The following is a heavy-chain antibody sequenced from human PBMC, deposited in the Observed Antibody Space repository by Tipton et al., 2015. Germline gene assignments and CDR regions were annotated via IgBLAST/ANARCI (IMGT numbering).Heavy chain of an antibody. V-gene: IGHV4-39*07. CDR3: ACQDYDILTRDYQTVDY. CDR2: IYYTGST. J-gene: IGHJ4*02. CDR1: GGSVSSGSYY. Sequence: TLSLTCTVSGGSVSSGSYYWSWIRQPPGKGLEWIGTIYYTGSTSYNPSLKSRVTISADTSKNQFSLKLSSVTAADTAVYYCACQDYDILTRDYQTVDYWGQGTLVTVSS. D-gene: IGHD3-9*01.